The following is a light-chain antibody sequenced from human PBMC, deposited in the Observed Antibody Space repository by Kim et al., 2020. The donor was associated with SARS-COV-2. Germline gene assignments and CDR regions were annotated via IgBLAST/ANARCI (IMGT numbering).Light chain of an antibody. CDR1: SLRSYY. CDR2: GKN. J-gene: IGLJ1*01. CDR3: NSRDSSGNHLV. Sequence: AVGQTVRIKCQGESLRSYYARWYQQKPGQAPVLVIYGKNNRPSGIPDRFSGSSSGNKASLTITGAQEEDEADYYCNSRDSSGNHLVFGTGTKVTVL. V-gene: IGLV3-19*01.